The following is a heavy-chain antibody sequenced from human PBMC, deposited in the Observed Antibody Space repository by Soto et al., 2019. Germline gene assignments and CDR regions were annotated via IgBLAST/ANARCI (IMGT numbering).Heavy chain of an antibody. CDR1: GYTFVTYA. D-gene: IGHD5-18*01. CDR3: ARPGGCSYCYDY. Sequence: QVQLVQSGAEEKKPGASVKVSCKASGYTFVTYAMHWVRQAPGQRLEWMGWINAGNGNTKYSQKCQGRVNITRDTSASTAYMELSSLRSEDTAVYYCARPGGCSYCYDYWGQGTLVTVSS. V-gene: IGHV1-3*05. CDR2: INAGNGNT. J-gene: IGHJ4*02.